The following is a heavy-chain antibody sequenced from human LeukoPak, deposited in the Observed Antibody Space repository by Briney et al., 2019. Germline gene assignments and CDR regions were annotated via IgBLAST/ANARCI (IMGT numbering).Heavy chain of an antibody. CDR1: GFTFSDYY. V-gene: IGHV3-11*03. D-gene: IGHD6-19*01. CDR2: LSSSSSYT. Sequence: GGSLRLSCAASGFTFSDYYMSWIRQAPGKGLEWVSYLSSSSSYTNYADSVKGRFTISRDNAQNSLYLRMNSLRADDTAVYYCARITVVAGNTYLADYWGQGTLVTVSS. J-gene: IGHJ4*02. CDR3: ARITVVAGNTYLADY.